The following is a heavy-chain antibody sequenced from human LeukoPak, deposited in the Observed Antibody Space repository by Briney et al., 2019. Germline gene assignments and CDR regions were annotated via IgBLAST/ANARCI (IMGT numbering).Heavy chain of an antibody. Sequence: GGSLRLSCAASGFTFSSYWMSWVRQAPGKGLEWVANIKQDGSEKYYVDSVKGRFTISRDNAKNSLYLQMNSLRDEDTAVYYCARADVVPFAPSQKNWFDPWGQGTLVTVSS. D-gene: IGHD2-2*01. J-gene: IGHJ5*02. CDR1: GFTFSSYW. CDR2: IKQDGSEK. CDR3: ARADVVPFAPSQKNWFDP. V-gene: IGHV3-7*02.